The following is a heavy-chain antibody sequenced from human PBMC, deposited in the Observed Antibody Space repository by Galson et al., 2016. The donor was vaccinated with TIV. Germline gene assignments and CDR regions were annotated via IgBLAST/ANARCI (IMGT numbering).Heavy chain of an antibody. J-gene: IGHJ5*02. CDR3: ARGLRGTSPDANNWFDP. V-gene: IGHV3-11*01. CDR1: GFTFSDYF. CDR2: ISSSGITT. Sequence: SLRLSCAASGFTFSDYFMNWIRQAPGKGLEWISYISSSGITTHYADSVKGRFTISRDNAKNSLYLQMNSLTADDTAVYYCARGLRGTSPDANNWFDPWGQGTLVTVSS. D-gene: IGHD3-16*01.